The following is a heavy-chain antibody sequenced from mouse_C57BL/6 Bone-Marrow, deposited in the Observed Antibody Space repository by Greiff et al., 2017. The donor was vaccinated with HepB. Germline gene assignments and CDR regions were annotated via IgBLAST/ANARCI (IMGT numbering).Heavy chain of an antibody. CDR3: ARRGYYGRDYYAMDY. CDR1: GYAFSSSW. Sequence: QVQLQQSGPELVKPGASVKISCKASGYAFSSSWMNWVKQRPGKGLEWIGRIYPGDGDTNYNGKFKGKATLTADKSSSTAYMQLSSLTSEDSAVYFCARRGYYGRDYYAMDYWGQGTSVTVSS. J-gene: IGHJ4*01. CDR2: IYPGDGDT. V-gene: IGHV1-82*01. D-gene: IGHD1-1*01.